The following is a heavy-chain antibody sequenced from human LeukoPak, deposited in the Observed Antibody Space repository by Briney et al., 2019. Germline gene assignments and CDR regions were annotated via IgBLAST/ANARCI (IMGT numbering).Heavy chain of an antibody. CDR1: GGSISSSNW. V-gene: IGHV4-4*02. J-gene: IGHJ4*02. Sequence: PSETLSLTCAVSGGSISSSNWWSWVRQPPGKGLEWIGEIYHSGSTNYNPSLKSRVTISVDKSKNQFSLKLSSVTAADTAVYYCARERPGIAVAGNFDYWGQGTLVTVSS. CDR2: IYHSGST. CDR3: ARERPGIAVAGNFDY. D-gene: IGHD6-19*01.